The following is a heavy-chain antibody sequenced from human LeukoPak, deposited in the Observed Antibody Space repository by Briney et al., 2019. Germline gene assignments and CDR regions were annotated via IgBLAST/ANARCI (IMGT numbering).Heavy chain of an antibody. J-gene: IGHJ6*03. D-gene: IGHD5-18*01. Sequence: ASVKVSCKASGYTFTNYGISWVRQAPGQGLEWMGWISAYNGYTNYAQNLQGRVTMTTDTSTSTAYMEVESLRSDDTAVYYCARDGYSYGTTYYYYYYMDVWGKGTTVTVSS. CDR3: ARDGYSYGTTYYYYYYMDV. CDR2: ISAYNGYT. V-gene: IGHV1-18*01. CDR1: GYTFTNYG.